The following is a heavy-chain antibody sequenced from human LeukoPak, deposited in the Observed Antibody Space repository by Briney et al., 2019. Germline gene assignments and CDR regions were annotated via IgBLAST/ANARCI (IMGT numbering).Heavy chain of an antibody. V-gene: IGHV4-39*07. CDR3: ARVGAGYYNRNYYYYGMDV. J-gene: IGHJ6*02. CDR2: IYYSGST. Sequence: PSETLSLTCTVSGGSISSSSYYWGWIRQPPGKGLEWIGSIYYSGSTYYNPSLKSRVTISVDTSKNQFSLKLSSVTAADTAVYYCARVGAGYYNRNYYYYGMDVWGQGTTVTVSS. D-gene: IGHD3-9*01. CDR1: GGSISSSSYY.